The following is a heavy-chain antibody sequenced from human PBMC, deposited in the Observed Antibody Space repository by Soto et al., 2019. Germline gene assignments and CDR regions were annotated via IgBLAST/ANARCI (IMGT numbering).Heavy chain of an antibody. D-gene: IGHD2-15*01. CDR3: ARHPKNCSGGSCFFDP. CDR1: GGSISSSSYY. V-gene: IGHV4-39*01. CDR2: IYYSGST. J-gene: IGHJ5*02. Sequence: SETLSLTCTVSGGSISSSSYYWGWIRQPPGKGLEWIGIIYYSGSTYYNPSLKSRVTISVDTSKNQFSLKLSSVTAADTAVYYCARHPKNCSGGSCFFDPWGQGTLVTVSS.